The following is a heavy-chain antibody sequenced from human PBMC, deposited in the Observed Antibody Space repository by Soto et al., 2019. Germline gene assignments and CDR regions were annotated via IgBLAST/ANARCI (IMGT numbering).Heavy chain of an antibody. CDR3: ARVDSSSWYRYYYYYYGMDV. J-gene: IGHJ6*02. CDR2: IYWDDDK. V-gene: IGHV2-5*02. D-gene: IGHD6-13*01. CDR1: GFSLSTSGVG. Sequence: QITLKESGPTLVKPTQTLTLTCTFSGFSLSTSGVGVGWIRQPPGKALEWLALIYWDDDKRYSPSLKSRLTITKDTSKNRVVLTMTNMDPVDTATYYCARVDSSSWYRYYYYYYGMDVWGQGTTVTVSS.